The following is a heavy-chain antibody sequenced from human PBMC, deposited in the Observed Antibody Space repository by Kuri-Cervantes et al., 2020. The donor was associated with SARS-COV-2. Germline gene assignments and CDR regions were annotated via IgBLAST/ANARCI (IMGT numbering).Heavy chain of an antibody. CDR1: GGSISSYY. CDR3: ARGRGSSWRLNAFDI. D-gene: IGHD6-13*01. V-gene: IGHV4-34*01. J-gene: IGHJ3*02. Sequence: SETLSLTCTVSGGSISSYYWSWIRQPPGQGLEWIGEINHSGSTNYNPSLKSRVTISVDTSKNQFSLKLSSGTAADTAVYYCARGRGSSWRLNAFDIWGQGPMVTVSS. CDR2: INHSGST.